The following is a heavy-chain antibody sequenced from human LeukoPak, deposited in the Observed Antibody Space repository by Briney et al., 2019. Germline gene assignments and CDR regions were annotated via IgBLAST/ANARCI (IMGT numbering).Heavy chain of an antibody. CDR3: AKGASGTTGTTGAFDI. V-gene: IGHV3-23*01. CDR2: ISGSGGST. Sequence: PGGSLRLSCAASGFTFSSYAMSWVRQAPGKGLEWVSAISGSGGSTYYADSVKGRSTISRDNSKNTLYLQMNSLRAEDTAVYYCAKGASGTTGTTGAFDIWGQGTMVTVSS. CDR1: GFTFSSYA. D-gene: IGHD1-1*01. J-gene: IGHJ3*02.